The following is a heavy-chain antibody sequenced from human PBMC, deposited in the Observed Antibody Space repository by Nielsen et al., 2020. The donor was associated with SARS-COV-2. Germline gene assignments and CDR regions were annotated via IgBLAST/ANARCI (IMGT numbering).Heavy chain of an antibody. CDR2: IKPDGSEK. CDR3: ARDSGVGELERRGAFDI. CDR1: GFTFSSLW. Sequence: GESLKISCAASGFTFSSLWMSWVRQVPGKGLEWVADIKPDGSEKFYVDSVKGRFTISRDNAKNSMSLQMNSLRVEDTAVYYCARDSGVGELERRGAFDIWGQGTMVTVSS. V-gene: IGHV3-7*01. D-gene: IGHD1-1*01. J-gene: IGHJ3*02.